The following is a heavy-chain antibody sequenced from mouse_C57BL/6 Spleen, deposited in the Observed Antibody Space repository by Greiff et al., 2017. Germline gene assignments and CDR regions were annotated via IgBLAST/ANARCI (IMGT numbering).Heavy chain of an antibody. V-gene: IGHV1-54*01. CDR3: ARGGGFAY. J-gene: IGHJ3*01. CDR2: INPGSGGT. Sequence: VQLQQSGAELVRPGTSVKVSCKASGYAFTNYLIEWVKQRPGQGLEWIGVINPGSGGTNYNEKFKGKATLTADKSSSTAYMQLSSLTSEDSAVYFWARGGGFAYWGQGTLVTVSA. CDR1: GYAFTNYL.